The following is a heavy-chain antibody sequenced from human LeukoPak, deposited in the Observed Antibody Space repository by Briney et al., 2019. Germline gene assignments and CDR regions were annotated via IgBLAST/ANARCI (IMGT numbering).Heavy chain of an antibody. Sequence: GGSLRLSCAASGFNFSDAWMSWVRQAPGKGLEWLGRIKRKTEGVTTDYAAPVKGRFTISRDDSKNTLYLQVDSLKTEETDVYYCTTAISRKNCSGDCRFDPWGQGTLVSVSS. D-gene: IGHD2-21*02. V-gene: IGHV3-15*01. J-gene: IGHJ5*02. CDR2: IKRKTEGVTT. CDR3: TTAISRKNCSGDCRFDP. CDR1: GFNFSDAW.